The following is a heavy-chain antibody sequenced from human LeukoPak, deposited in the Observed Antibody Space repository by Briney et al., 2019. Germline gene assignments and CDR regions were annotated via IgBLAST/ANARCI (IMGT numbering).Heavy chain of an antibody. CDR1: GGSFSGYY. J-gene: IGHJ5*02. Sequence: SETLSLTCAVYGGSFSGYYWSWIRQPPGKGLEWLGYIYYSGSTNYNPSLKSRVTISIDTSKNQFSLRLSSVTAADTAVYYCARDQMGMNWFDPWGQGTLVTVSS. CDR2: IYYSGST. V-gene: IGHV4-59*01. D-gene: IGHD1-26*01. CDR3: ARDQMGMNWFDP.